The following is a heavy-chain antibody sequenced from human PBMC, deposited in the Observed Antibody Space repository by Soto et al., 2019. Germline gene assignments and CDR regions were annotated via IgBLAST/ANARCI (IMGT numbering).Heavy chain of an antibody. CDR2: IYYSGST. Sequence: PSETLSLTCTVSGGSISSGDYYWSGIRQPPGKGLEWIGYIYYSGSTYYNPSLKSRVTISVDTSKNQFSLKLSSVTAADTAVYYCARKTGHYGTFDYWGQGTLVTVSS. CDR3: ARKTGHYGTFDY. CDR1: GGSISSGDYY. D-gene: IGHD4-17*01. J-gene: IGHJ4*02. V-gene: IGHV4-30-4*01.